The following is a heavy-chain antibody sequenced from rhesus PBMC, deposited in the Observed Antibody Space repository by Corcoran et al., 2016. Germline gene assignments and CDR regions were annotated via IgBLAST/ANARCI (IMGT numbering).Heavy chain of an antibody. V-gene: IGHV4S7*01. J-gene: IGHJ4*01. CDR1: GGSISGYYL. Sequence: QVQLQESGPGVVKPSETLSLTCAVSGGSISGYYLWRWIRQPPGKGLEGIGYIYGGSGSTSYNPSLKSRVIISIDTSKNQFSLKLSSVTAADTAVYYCAREGPGVGTPYYFDYWGQGVLVTVSS. CDR3: AREGPGVGTPYYFDY. D-gene: IGHD5-24*01. CDR2: IYGGSGST.